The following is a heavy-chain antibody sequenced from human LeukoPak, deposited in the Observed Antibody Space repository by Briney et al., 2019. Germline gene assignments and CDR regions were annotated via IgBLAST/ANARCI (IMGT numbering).Heavy chain of an antibody. CDR2: IWYDGSNK. Sequence: PGGSLRLSCAASGFTFSSYGMHWVRQAPGKGLEWVAVIWYDGSNKYYADSVKGRFTISRDNSNNTLYLQMNSLRAEDTAVYYCARDLKYGSGSYSFDYWGQGTLVTVSS. V-gene: IGHV3-33*01. D-gene: IGHD3-10*01. CDR3: ARDLKYGSGSYSFDY. J-gene: IGHJ4*02. CDR1: GFTFSSYG.